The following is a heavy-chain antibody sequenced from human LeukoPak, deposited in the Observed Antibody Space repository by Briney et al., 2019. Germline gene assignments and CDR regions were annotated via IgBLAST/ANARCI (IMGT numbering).Heavy chain of an antibody. CDR3: ARELGREAIFGVVIRDYYYYYGMDV. CDR1: GFTFSSYA. V-gene: IGHV3-23*01. J-gene: IGHJ6*02. D-gene: IGHD3-3*01. CDR2: ISGSGGST. Sequence: GGSLRLSCAASGFTFSSYAMSWVRQAPGKGLEWVSAISGSGGSTYYADSVKGRFTISRDNAKNSLYLQMNSLRAEDTAVYYCARELGREAIFGVVIRDYYYYYGMDVWGQGTTVTVSS.